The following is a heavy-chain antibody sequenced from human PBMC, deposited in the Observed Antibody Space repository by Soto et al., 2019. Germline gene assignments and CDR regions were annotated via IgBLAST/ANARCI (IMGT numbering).Heavy chain of an antibody. V-gene: IGHV3-13*05. Sequence: EVQLVESGGGLVQPGGSLRLSCEASGFTFRNYDMHWVRQGTGKGLEWVSGISAAGDPDYADSVEGRFTISRENAQNSFFLQMNSLRVGDTVVYYCARTDRDFYGLDVWAQGTTVIVSS. J-gene: IGHJ6*02. CDR1: GFTFRNYD. CDR3: ARTDRDFYGLDV. CDR2: ISAAGDP.